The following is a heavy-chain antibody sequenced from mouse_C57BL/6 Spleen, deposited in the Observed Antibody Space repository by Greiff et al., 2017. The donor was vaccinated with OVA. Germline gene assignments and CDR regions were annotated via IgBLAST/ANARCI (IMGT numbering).Heavy chain of an antibody. CDR3: ARGERRGFAY. V-gene: IGHV1-26*01. CDR2: INPNNGGT. J-gene: IGHJ3*01. Sequence: EVQLQQSGPELVKPGASVKISCKASGYTFTDYYMNWVKQSHGKSLEWIGDINPNNGGTSYNQKFKGKATLTVDKSSSPAYMELRSLTSEDSAVFYCARGERRGFAYWGQGTLVTVSA. CDR1: GYTFTDYY.